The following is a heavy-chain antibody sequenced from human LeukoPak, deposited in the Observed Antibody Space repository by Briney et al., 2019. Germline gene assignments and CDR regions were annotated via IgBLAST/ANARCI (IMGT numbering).Heavy chain of an antibody. CDR1: GYSISSGYY. CDR2: IYHSGST. V-gene: IGHV4-38-2*01. J-gene: IGHJ5*02. D-gene: IGHD2-2*01. CDR3: ARHPGPAAYNWFDP. Sequence: PSETLSLTCAVSGYSISSGYYWGWIRQPPGKGLEWIGSIYHSGSTYYNPSLKSRVTISVDTSKNQFSLELSSVTAADTAVYYCARHPGPAAYNWFDPWGQGTLVTVSS.